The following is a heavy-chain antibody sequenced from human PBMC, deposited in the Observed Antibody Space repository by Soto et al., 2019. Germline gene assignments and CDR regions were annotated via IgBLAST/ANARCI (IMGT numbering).Heavy chain of an antibody. CDR1: GYTFTTYY. V-gene: IGHV1-46*01. CDR3: ARGIVVASFYYYGMDV. J-gene: IGHJ6*02. Sequence: ASVKVSCKASGYTFTTYYIHWVRQAPGQGLEWMGIINPSGGSTTYAQKFQGRVTMTSDTSTSTAYMELSSLRSEDTAVYYCARGIVVASFYYYGMDVWGQGTTVTVSS. CDR2: INPSGGST. D-gene: IGHD2-2*01.